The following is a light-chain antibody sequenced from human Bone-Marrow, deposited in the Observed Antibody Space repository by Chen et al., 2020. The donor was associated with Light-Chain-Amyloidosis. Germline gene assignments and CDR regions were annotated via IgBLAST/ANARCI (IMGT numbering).Light chain of an antibody. CDR3: QVWDRGSDRPV. V-gene: IGLV3-21*02. J-gene: IGLJ3*02. Sequence: SYVLTQPSSVSVAPGQTATIACGGNNIGSTSVHWYQQTPGQAPLLVVYDDGDRPSGIPERLSGSNSGNTATLTISRVEAGDEADYYCQVWDRGSDRPVFGGGTKLTVL. CDR2: DDG. CDR1: NIGSTS.